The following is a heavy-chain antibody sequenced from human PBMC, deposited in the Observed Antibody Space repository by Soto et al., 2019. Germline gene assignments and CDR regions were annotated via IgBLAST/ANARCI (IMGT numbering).Heavy chain of an antibody. D-gene: IGHD2-15*01. V-gene: IGHV3-48*01. CDR2: ISSSSSTI. CDR3: ARDKGRSPLDY. Sequence: EGQLVESGGGLVQPGGSLRLYCAASGFTFSSYSMNWVRQAPGKGLEWVSYISSSSSTIYYADSVKGRFTISRDNAKNSLYLQMNSLRAEDTAVYYCARDKGRSPLDYWGQGTLVTVSS. J-gene: IGHJ4*02. CDR1: GFTFSSYS.